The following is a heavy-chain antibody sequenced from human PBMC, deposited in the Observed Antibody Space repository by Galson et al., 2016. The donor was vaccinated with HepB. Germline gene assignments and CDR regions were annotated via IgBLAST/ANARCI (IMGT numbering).Heavy chain of an antibody. D-gene: IGHD2-21*01. V-gene: IGHV1-69*13. J-gene: IGHJ6*02. CDR3: AKDAFRGELLIGSHTSYYGLYV. CDR1: GGGFKSYA. Sequence: SVKVSCKASGGGFKSYAISWLRQAPGRGPEWLGGIIPVLGTSDYAQKFQGRVTITADESTSTAYMELTNPRSDDTALYFCAKDAFRGELLIGSHTSYYGLYVWGQGTTVTVSS. CDR2: IIPVLGTS.